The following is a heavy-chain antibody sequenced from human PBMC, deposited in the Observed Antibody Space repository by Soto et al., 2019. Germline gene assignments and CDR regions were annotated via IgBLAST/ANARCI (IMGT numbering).Heavy chain of an antibody. V-gene: IGHV3-53*01. CDR2: IYSGGVT. CDR3: ARDPSTTGYYGLDV. Sequence: EVPLVESGGGLIQPGGSLRLSCEASGFTVKNYQMNWVRQAPGKGLEWVSVIYSGGVTYYPDSVKGRFTIIRDTSKNAVYLQMNSLRADDTAIYYCARDPSTTGYYGLDVWGQGTTVTVSS. J-gene: IGHJ6*02. CDR1: GFTVKNYQ.